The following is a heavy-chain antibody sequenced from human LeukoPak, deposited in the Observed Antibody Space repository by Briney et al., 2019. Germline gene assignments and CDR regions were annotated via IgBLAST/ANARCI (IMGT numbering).Heavy chain of an antibody. D-gene: IGHD4-23*01. CDR1: GGSFSGHY. CDR3: ARLRGGGQDFDY. Sequence: SETLSLTCAVYGGSFSGHYWSWIRQPPGKGLEWIGEINHSGSTNYNPSLKSRVTISVDTSKNQFSLKLSSVTAADTAVYYCARLRGGGQDFDYWGQGTLVTVSS. J-gene: IGHJ4*02. CDR2: INHSGST. V-gene: IGHV4-34*01.